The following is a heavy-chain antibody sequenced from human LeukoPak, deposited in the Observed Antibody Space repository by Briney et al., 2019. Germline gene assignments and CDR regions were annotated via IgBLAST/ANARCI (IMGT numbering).Heavy chain of an antibody. V-gene: IGHV1-46*01. D-gene: IGHD6-19*01. CDR2: INPSGGST. CDR1: GYTFTDYY. Sequence: ASVKVSCKASGYTFTDYYMHWVRQAPGQWLEWMGWINPSGGSTSYAQKFQGRVTMTRDTSTSTVYMELSSLRSEDTAVYYCAIIAVADGRGDAFDIWGQGTMVTVSS. J-gene: IGHJ3*02. CDR3: AIIAVADGRGDAFDI.